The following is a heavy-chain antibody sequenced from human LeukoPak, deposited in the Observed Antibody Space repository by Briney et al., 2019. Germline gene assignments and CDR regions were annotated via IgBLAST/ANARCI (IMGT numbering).Heavy chain of an antibody. CDR3: AREAYYDFWSGYGEYYFDY. V-gene: IGHV7-4-1*02. D-gene: IGHD3-3*01. J-gene: IGHJ4*02. CDR2: INTNTGNP. CDR1: GYTFTSYA. Sequence: GASVKVSCKASGYTFTSYAITWVRQAPGQGLEWMGWINTNTGNPTYAQGFTGRFVFSLDTSVSTAYLQISSLKAEDTAVYYCAREAYYDFWSGYGEYYFDYWGQGTLVTVSS.